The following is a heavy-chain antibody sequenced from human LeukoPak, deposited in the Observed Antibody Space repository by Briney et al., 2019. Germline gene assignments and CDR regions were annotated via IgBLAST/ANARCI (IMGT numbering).Heavy chain of an antibody. V-gene: IGHV1-2*02. Sequence: ASVKVFCKASGYTFTGHYMHWVRQAPGQGLEWMGWINPNSGGTNYTQRFQGRVTMTRDTSISTAYMELSRLRSDDTAVYYCATIQYYHSSGPKDYWGQGTLVTVSS. CDR1: GYTFTGHY. D-gene: IGHD3-22*01. J-gene: IGHJ4*02. CDR2: INPNSGGT. CDR3: ATIQYYHSSGPKDY.